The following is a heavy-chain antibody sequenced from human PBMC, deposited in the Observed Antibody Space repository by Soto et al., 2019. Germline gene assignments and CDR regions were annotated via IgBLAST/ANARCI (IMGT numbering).Heavy chain of an antibody. D-gene: IGHD4-17*01. CDR2: IYYSGST. CDR3: ARVTDYGDFLDY. V-gene: IGHV4-59*01. CDR1: GGSISSYY. J-gene: IGHJ4*02. Sequence: QVQLQESGPGLVKPSETLSLTCTDSGGSISSYYWSWIRQPPGKGLEWIGYIYYSGSTNYNPSLKSRVTIAVDTSKNQFSLKLSSVTAADTAVYYCARVTDYGDFLDYWGQGTLVTVSS.